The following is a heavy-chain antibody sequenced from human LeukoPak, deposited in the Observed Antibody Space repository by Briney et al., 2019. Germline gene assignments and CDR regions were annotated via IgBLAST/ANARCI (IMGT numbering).Heavy chain of an antibody. CDR2: ISAYNGDR. CDR3: ARGIYCTNGVCHNWFDP. CDR1: GYTFNTYG. Sequence: PGASVKVSCKASGYTFNTYGMSWVRLAPGQGLEWMGWISAYNGDREYAQKFQGRVTITADESTSTAYMELSSLRSEDTAVYYCARGIYCTNGVCHNWFDPWGQGTLVTVSS. V-gene: IGHV1-18*01. D-gene: IGHD2-8*01. J-gene: IGHJ5*02.